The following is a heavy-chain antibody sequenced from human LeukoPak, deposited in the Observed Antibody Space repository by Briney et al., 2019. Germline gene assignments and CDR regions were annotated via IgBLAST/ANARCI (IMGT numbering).Heavy chain of an antibody. CDR3: ARDLARVGIAVAGFLPGAV. Sequence: SETLSLTCTVSGGSVNSGTYYWGWIRQPPGKGLEWIGNIYSSGSAYYNPSLKSRVTMSVDTSKNQFSLKLSSVTAADTAVYYCARDLARVGIAVAGFLPGAVWGKGTTVTVSS. V-gene: IGHV4-39*07. CDR2: IYSSGSA. D-gene: IGHD6-19*01. CDR1: GGSVNSGTYY. J-gene: IGHJ6*04.